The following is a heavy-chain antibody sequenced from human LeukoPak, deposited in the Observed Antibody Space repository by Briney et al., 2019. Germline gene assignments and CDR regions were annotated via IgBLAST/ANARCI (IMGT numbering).Heavy chain of an antibody. V-gene: IGHV4-31*03. J-gene: IGHJ5*02. CDR2: IYYSGST. CDR3: ARLRGSWYSRSNWFDP. D-gene: IGHD6-13*01. CDR1: GGSISSGGYY. Sequence: SQTLSLTCTVSGGSISSGGYYWSWIRQHPGKGLEWIRYIYYSGSTYYNPSLKSRVTISVDTSKNQFSLKLSSVTAADTAVYYCARLRGSWYSRSNWFDPWGQGTLVTVSS.